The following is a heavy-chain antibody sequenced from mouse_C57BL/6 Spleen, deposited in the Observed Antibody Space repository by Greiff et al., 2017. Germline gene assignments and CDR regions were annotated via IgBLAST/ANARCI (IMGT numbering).Heavy chain of an antibody. CDR2: IHPKSGST. Sequence: VQLQQPGAALVKPGASVKLSCKASGSTFTSYWMHWVKQRPGQGLEWIGMIHPKSGSTNYNEKFNSKATLTVDKSSSTAYMQLSSLTSEDSAVYYCARSGGGYYFGYWGQGTTLTVSS. CDR3: ARSGGGYYFGY. CDR1: GSTFTSYW. J-gene: IGHJ2*01. V-gene: IGHV1-64*01.